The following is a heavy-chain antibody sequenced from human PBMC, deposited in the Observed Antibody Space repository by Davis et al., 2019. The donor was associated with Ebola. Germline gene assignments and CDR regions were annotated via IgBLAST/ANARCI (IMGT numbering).Heavy chain of an antibody. CDR3: ARRSYSSSLIDS. D-gene: IGHD6-13*01. V-gene: IGHV4-34*01. CDR2: INHSGST. Sequence: MPSETLSLTCAVYGGSFSGYYWSWIRQPPGKGLEWIGEINHSGSTYYNPSLKSRVTISVDTSKNQFTLKLSSVTAADTAVYFCARRSYSSSLIDSWGQGSLVTVSS. J-gene: IGHJ4*02. CDR1: GGSFSGYY.